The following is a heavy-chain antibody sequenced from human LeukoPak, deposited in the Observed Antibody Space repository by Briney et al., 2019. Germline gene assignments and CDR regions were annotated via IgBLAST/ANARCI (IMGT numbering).Heavy chain of an antibody. CDR3: ARDLGGSSSAPFDY. D-gene: IGHD6-6*01. V-gene: IGHV3-33*08. J-gene: IGHJ4*02. CDR2: IWYDGSNK. CDR1: GFTFSSYS. Sequence: GGSLRLSCAASGFTFSSYSMNWVRQAPGKGMEWVAVIWYDGSNKYYADSVKGRFTISRDNSKNTLYLQMNSLRAEDTAVYYCARDLGGSSSAPFDYWGQGTLVTVSS.